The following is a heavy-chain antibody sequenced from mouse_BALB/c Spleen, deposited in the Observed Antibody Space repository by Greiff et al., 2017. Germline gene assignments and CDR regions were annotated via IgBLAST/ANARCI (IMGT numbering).Heavy chain of an antibody. J-gene: IGHJ4*01. CDR2: IDPANGNT. V-gene: IGHV14-3*02. Sequence: VHVKQSGAELVKPGASVKLSCTASGFNIKDTYMHWVKQRPEQGLEWIGRIDPANGNTKYDPKFQGKATITADTSSNTAYLQLSSLTSEDTAVYYCAFIYDGYYAYAMDYWGQGTSVTVSS. D-gene: IGHD2-3*01. CDR3: AFIYDGYYAYAMDY. CDR1: GFNIKDTY.